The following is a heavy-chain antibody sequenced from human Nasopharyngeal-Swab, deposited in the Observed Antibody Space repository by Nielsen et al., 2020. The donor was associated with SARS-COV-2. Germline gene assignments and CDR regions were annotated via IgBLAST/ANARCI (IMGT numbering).Heavy chain of an antibody. V-gene: IGHV3-20*04. D-gene: IGHD2-8*01. CDR3: ARGPGSIALMVYATTPYYYYGMDV. CDR1: GFTFDDYG. J-gene: IGHJ6*02. CDR2: INWNGGST. Sequence: GESLKISCAASGFTFDDYGMSWVRQAPGKGLEWVSGINWNGGSTGYADSVKGRFTISRDNAKNSLYLQMNSLRAEDTALYYCARGPGSIALMVYATTPYYYYGMDVWGRGTTVTVSS.